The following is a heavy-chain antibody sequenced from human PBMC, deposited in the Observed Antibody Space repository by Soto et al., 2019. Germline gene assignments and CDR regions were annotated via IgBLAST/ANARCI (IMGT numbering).Heavy chain of an antibody. CDR1: GFTFSRYW. D-gene: IGHD6-19*01. Sequence: EVQLVESGGGLVQPGGSLRLSCAASGFTFSRYWMHWVRQAPGKGLVWVSRISSDGSNIIYADSVKGRFTISRDDAKNTLYLQMNNLRDEDTAVYYCGRDQTMAGPMTLDYWGQGALVTVSS. V-gene: IGHV3-74*01. J-gene: IGHJ4*02. CDR3: GRDQTMAGPMTLDY. CDR2: ISSDGSNI.